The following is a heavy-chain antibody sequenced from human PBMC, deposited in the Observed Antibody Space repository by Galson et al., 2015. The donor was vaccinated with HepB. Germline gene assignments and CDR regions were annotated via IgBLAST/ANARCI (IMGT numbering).Heavy chain of an antibody. Sequence: SLRLSCAASGFTFSSYEMNWVRQAPGKGLEWVSYISSSGSTIYYADSVKGRFTISRDNAKNSLYLQMNSLRAEDTAVYYCAREGGRSTEAYYYYYGMDVWGQGTTVTVSS. CDR3: AREGGRSTEAYYYYYGMDV. D-gene: IGHD5/OR15-5a*01. CDR2: ISSSGSTI. V-gene: IGHV3-48*03. CDR1: GFTFSSYE. J-gene: IGHJ6*02.